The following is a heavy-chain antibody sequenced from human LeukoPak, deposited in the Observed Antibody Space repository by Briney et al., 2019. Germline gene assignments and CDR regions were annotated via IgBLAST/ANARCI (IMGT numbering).Heavy chain of an antibody. V-gene: IGHV3-33*06. J-gene: IGHJ4*02. CDR2: IWYDGSNK. CDR1: GFTFSSYG. D-gene: IGHD3-3*01. CDR3: AKDHGLRFLEWSDLDY. Sequence: QPGRSLRLSCAASGFTFSSYGMHWVRQAPGKGLEGMAVIWYDGSNKYYADSVKGRFTISRDNSKNTLYLQMNSLRAEDTAVYYCAKDHGLRFLEWSDLDYWGQGTLVTVSS.